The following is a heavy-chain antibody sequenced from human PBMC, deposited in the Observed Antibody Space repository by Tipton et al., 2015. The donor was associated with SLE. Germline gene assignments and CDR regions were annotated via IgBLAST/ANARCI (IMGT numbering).Heavy chain of an antibody. D-gene: IGHD3-16*02. CDR3: ASYSYESSGYTHFDY. CDR1: DGSISSSDYY. V-gene: IGHV4-39*07. CDR2: VFYTGNT. J-gene: IGHJ4*02. Sequence: TLSLTCTVSDGSISSSDYYWGWIRQPPGKGLEWIGSVFYTGNTYYNASLKRRVTMSLDTSKNQFSLRLTSVTAADTAVYYCASYSYESSGYTHFDYWGQGTLVTVSS.